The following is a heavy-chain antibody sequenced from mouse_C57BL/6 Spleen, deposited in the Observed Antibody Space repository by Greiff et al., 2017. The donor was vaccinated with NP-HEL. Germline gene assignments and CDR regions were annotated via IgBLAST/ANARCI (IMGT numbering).Heavy chain of an antibody. J-gene: IGHJ1*03. D-gene: IGHD1-1*01. Sequence: EVKVVESGGGLVKPGGSLKLSCAASGFTFSDYGMHWVRQAPEKGLEWVAYISSGSSTIYYADTVKGRFTISRDNAKNTLFLQMTSLRSEDTAMYYCARRYYGSSPYWYFDVWGTGTTVTVSS. CDR2: ISSGSSTI. CDR1: GFTFSDYG. CDR3: ARRYYGSSPYWYFDV. V-gene: IGHV5-17*01.